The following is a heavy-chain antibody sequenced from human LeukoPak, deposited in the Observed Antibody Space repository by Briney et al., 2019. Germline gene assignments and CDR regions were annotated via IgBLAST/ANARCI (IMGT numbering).Heavy chain of an antibody. J-gene: IGHJ4*02. D-gene: IGHD3-10*01. Sequence: GGSLRLSCTASGFTFGDYAMSWVRQAPGKGLEWVGFIRSRAYGGTTEHAASVKGRFTISRDDSKSIAYLQMNSLKTEDTAVYYCTRDPISGSYYIEDYWGQGTLVTVSS. CDR2: IRSRAYGGTT. V-gene: IGHV3-49*04. CDR1: GFTFGDYA. CDR3: TRDPISGSYYIEDY.